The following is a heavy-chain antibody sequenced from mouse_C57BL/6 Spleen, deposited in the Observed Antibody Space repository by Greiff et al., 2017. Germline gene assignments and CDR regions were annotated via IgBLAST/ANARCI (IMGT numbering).Heavy chain of an antibody. J-gene: IGHJ2*01. CDR1: GFHIKNTY. CDR3: AREGGRFDY. CDR2: IDPANGNT. D-gene: IGHD1-1*02. Sequence: VQLQQSVAELVRPGASVKLSCTASGFHIKNTYMHWVKQRPEQGLEWIGRIDPANGNTKYAPKFQGKATITADTSSNTAYLQLSSLTSEETAIYYCAREGGRFDYWGEGTTLTVSS. V-gene: IGHV14-3*01.